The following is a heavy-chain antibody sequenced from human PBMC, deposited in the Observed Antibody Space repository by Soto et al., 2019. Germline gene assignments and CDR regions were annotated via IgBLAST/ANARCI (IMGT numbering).Heavy chain of an antibody. CDR1: GFTFSSYW. Sequence: ELQLVESGGGLVQSGGSLRLSCAASGFTFSSYWMHWVRQAPGKGLVWVSRKSSTNYADSVKGRFTISRDNAKDTVLQMSDLRAEDTAVYYCARGAMGSYYNDYWGQGILVTVSS. D-gene: IGHD3-10*01. CDR2: KSST. J-gene: IGHJ4*02. CDR3: ARGAMGSYYNDY. V-gene: IGHV3-74*01.